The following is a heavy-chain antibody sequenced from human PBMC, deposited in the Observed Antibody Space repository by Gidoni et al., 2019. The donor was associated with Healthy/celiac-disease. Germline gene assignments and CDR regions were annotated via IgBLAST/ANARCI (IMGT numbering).Heavy chain of an antibody. CDR3: ARDRSSTSRNPRYWFDP. D-gene: IGHD2-2*01. CDR2: ST. J-gene: IGHJ5*02. Sequence: STNYNPSLKSRVTISVDTSKNQFSLKLSSVTAADTAVYYCARDRSSTSRNPRYWFDPWGQGTLVTVSS. V-gene: IGHV4-34*01.